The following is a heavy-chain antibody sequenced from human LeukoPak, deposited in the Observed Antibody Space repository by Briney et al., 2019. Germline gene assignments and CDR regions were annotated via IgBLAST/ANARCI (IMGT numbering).Heavy chain of an antibody. CDR3: ARDFRITMVRGVIDRDAFDI. CDR1: GFTFSSYA. D-gene: IGHD3-10*01. Sequence: GGSLRLSCAASGFTFSSYAMSWVRQAPGKGLQWVSTISGRSSTTHYADSVKGRFTISRDNAKNSLYLQMNSLRAEDTAVYYCARDFRITMVRGVIDRDAFDIWGQGTMVTVSS. J-gene: IGHJ3*02. CDR2: ISGRSSTT. V-gene: IGHV3-23*01.